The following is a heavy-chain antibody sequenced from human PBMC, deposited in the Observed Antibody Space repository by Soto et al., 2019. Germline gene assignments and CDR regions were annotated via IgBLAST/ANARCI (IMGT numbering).Heavy chain of an antibody. D-gene: IGHD6-13*01. Sequence: QVQLVQSGAEVKKPGSSVKVSCKASGGTFSSYAISWVRQAPGQGLEWMGGIIPIFGTADYAQKFQGRVTMTGDESTSTAYMELSSLRSEDTAVYYCASLIAAAGPPHSPRYYYGMDVWGQGTTVTVSS. CDR1: GGTFSSYA. J-gene: IGHJ6*02. CDR2: IIPIFGTA. CDR3: ASLIAAAGPPHSPRYYYGMDV. V-gene: IGHV1-69*12.